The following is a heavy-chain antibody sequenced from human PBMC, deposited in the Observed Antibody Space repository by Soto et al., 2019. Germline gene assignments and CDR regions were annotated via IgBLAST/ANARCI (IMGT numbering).Heavy chain of an antibody. D-gene: IGHD5-18*01. CDR2: IKSNYDGGTT. CDR1: GITLSNAW. CDR3: IVPAPDTPMVTTYYYVAMEA. V-gene: IGHV3-15*07. J-gene: IGHJ6*02. Sequence: EVRLVESGGGLVKPGGSLRLSCAASGITLSNAWMNWVRQSPGRGLEWVGRIKSNYDGGTTDYAAPGKGRFTISRDDSKHTLFLRMNSLNSEDTAVYYCIVPAPDTPMVTTYYYVAMEAWGRGTTVTVSS.